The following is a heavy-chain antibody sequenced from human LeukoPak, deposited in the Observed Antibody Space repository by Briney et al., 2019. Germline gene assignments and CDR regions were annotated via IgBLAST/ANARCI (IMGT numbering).Heavy chain of an antibody. D-gene: IGHD5-24*01. CDR1: GFTFSSYA. CDR3: ARDIQLST. Sequence: PGGSLRLSCAASGFTFSSYAMSWVRQAPGKGLEWVSGSGSGGSTYYADSVRGRFTISRDNSKDTLYLEMNSLRAVDTAIYYCARDIQLSTWGLGTMVTVSS. CDR2: SGSGGST. J-gene: IGHJ3*01. V-gene: IGHV3-23*01.